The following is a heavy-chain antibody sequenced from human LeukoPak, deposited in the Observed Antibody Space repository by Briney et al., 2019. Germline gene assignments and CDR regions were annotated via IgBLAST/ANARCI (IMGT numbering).Heavy chain of an antibody. Sequence: PGRSLRLSCAASGFTFDDYAMHWVRHAPGEGLEWVSGISWNSGSIGYADSVKGRFTISRDNAKNSLYLQMNSLRAEDTALYYCAKGGYSSGWYDWFDPWGQGTLVTVSS. CDR2: ISWNSGSI. V-gene: IGHV3-9*01. CDR1: GFTFDDYA. D-gene: IGHD6-19*01. J-gene: IGHJ5*02. CDR3: AKGGYSSGWYDWFDP.